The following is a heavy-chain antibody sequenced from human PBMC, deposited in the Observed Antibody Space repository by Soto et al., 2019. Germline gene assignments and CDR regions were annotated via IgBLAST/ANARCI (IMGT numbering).Heavy chain of an antibody. J-gene: IGHJ6*01. CDR2: INHSGST. Sequence: SETLSLTCAVYGGSFSGYYWSWIRQPPGKGLEWIGEINHSGSTNYNPSLKSRVTISVDTSKNQFSLKLSSVTAADTAVYYCARVRKNWNYVDSYYGMVFWGQGTTVTV. V-gene: IGHV4-34*01. CDR3: ARVRKNWNYVDSYYGMVF. D-gene: IGHD1-7*01. CDR1: GGSFSGYY.